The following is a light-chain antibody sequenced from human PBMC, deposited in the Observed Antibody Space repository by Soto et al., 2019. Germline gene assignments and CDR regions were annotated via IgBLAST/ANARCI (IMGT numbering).Light chain of an antibody. CDR3: SSYTTDRGV. V-gene: IGLV2-14*01. J-gene: IGLJ2*01. CDR1: SSDVGGYNF. CDR2: EVS. Sequence: QSALTQPASVSGSPGQSITISCTGTSSDVGGYNFVSWYQQLPGKAPKLMIYEVSNRPSGVSNRFSGSKSGNTASLTISGLQAEDEADYYCSSYTTDRGVFGGGTKLTVL.